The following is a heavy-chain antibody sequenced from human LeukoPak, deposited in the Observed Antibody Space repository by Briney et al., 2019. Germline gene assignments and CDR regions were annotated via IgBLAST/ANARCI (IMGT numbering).Heavy chain of an antibody. V-gene: IGHV4-59*01. CDR1: GGSISSYY. CDR2: IYYSGST. Sequence: SETLSLTCTVSGGSISSYYWSWIRQPPGKGLEWIGYIYYSGSTNYNPSLKSRVTISVDTSKNQFSLKLSSVTAADTAVYYCARGVVGTSSYYYYYYMDVWGKGTTVTVSS. CDR3: ARGVVGTSSYYYYYYMDV. J-gene: IGHJ6*03. D-gene: IGHD2-2*01.